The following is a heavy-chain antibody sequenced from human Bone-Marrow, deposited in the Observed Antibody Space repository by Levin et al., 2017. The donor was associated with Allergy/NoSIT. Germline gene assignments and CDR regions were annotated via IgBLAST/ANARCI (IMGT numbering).Heavy chain of an antibody. Sequence: SETLSLTCTVSGGSISTFYWSWIRQSPGKGLEWLGYIDNSGNTKYNPSLKSRVSISVDTSKDQFSLELRSVTAADTAVYFCARGIRGFRYFDVWGRGTLVTVPS. CDR2: IDNSGNT. V-gene: IGHV4-59*01. CDR3: ARGIRGFRYFDV. J-gene: IGHJ2*01. D-gene: IGHD1-26*01. CDR1: GGSISTFY.